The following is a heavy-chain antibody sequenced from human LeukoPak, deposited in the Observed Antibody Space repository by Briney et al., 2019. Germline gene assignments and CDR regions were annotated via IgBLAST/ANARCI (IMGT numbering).Heavy chain of an antibody. Sequence: GASVKVSCKGSGYTFSGYYMHWVRQAPGQGLEWMGWINPKSGDTKYAQKFQGRVTMTRDTSITTAYMELTSLRSDDTAVYYCARDLFYSVSGTYYNVGRVFNYWGQGTLVTVSS. J-gene: IGHJ4*02. D-gene: IGHD3-10*01. CDR2: INPKSGDT. CDR1: GYTFSGYY. V-gene: IGHV1-2*02. CDR3: ARDLFYSVSGTYYNVGRVFNY.